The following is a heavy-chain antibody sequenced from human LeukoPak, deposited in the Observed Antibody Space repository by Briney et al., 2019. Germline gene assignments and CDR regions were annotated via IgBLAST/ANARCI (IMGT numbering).Heavy chain of an antibody. CDR1: GFTVTTNS. CDR3: ARDPGGWGNFDY. J-gene: IGHJ4*02. Sequence: GGSLRLSCAVSGFTVTTNSMSWVRQAPGKGLKWVSVIYSGGSTYYADSVKGRSTISRDYSKNTLYLQMNSLRAEDTAVYYCARDPGGWGNFDYWGQGTLVIVSS. CDR2: IYSGGST. V-gene: IGHV3-66*01. D-gene: IGHD6-19*01.